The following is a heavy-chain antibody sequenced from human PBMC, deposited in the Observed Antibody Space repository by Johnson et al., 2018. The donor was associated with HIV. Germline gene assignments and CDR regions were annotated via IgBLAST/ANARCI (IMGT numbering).Heavy chain of an antibody. CDR1: AFAFSSYV. CDR3: ARGGGILDAFDI. D-gene: IGHD5-18*01. J-gene: IGHJ3*02. Sequence: QVQLVESGGGVVQPGRSLRLSCAASAFAFSSYVMHWVRQAPGKGLEWVAVISYDGSNKYYADFVKGRFTISRDNSKNTLYLQMNSLRAEDTAVYYCARGGGILDAFDIWGPGTLVTVSP. V-gene: IGHV3-30*04. CDR2: ISYDGSNK.